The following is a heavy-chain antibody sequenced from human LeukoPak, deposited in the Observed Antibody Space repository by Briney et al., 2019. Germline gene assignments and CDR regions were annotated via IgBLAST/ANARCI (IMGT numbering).Heavy chain of an antibody. Sequence: SETLSLTCTVSGGSISSYYWSWIRQPPGKGLEWIGYIYYSGSTNYNPSLKSRVTISVHTSKNQFSLKLSSVTAADTAVYYCARETSQKGAHYMDVWGKGTTVTISS. CDR2: IYYSGST. V-gene: IGHV4-59*01. CDR3: ARETSQKGAHYMDV. CDR1: GGSISSYY. D-gene: IGHD3-16*01. J-gene: IGHJ6*03.